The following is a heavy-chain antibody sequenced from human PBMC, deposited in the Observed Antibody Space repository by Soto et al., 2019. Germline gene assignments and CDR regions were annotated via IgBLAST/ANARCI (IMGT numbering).Heavy chain of an antibody. CDR1: GFTFSSYS. J-gene: IGHJ4*02. CDR3: ASSNYDFWCDY. Sequence: GGSLSLSCPASGFTFSSYSMNWVRQAPGKGLEWVSSISSSSSYIYYADSVKGRFTISRDNAKNSLYLQMNSLRAEDTAVYYCASSNYDFWCDYWGQGTLVTVSS. CDR2: ISSSSSYI. D-gene: IGHD3-3*01. V-gene: IGHV3-21*01.